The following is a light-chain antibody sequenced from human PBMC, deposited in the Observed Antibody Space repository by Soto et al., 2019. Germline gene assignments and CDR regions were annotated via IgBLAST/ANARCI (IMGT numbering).Light chain of an antibody. CDR1: QSVSSN. Sequence: EIVMPQSPATLSVSPGERATLSCRASQSVSSNLAWYQQKPGQAPRLLIYGASTRATGIPARFSGSGSGTDFTLTISSLQPEDFATYYCQQLNSYPLTFGGGTKVDIK. J-gene: IGKJ4*01. V-gene: IGKV3-15*01. CDR3: QQLNSYPLT. CDR2: GAS.